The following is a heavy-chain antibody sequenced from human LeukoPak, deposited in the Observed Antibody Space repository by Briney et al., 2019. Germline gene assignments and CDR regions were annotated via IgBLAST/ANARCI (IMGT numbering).Heavy chain of an antibody. CDR2: IYYSGST. CDR1: GGSVSSGSYY. D-gene: IGHD6-13*01. V-gene: IGHV4-61*01. Sequence: SETLSLTCTVSGGSVSSGSYYWSWIRQPPGKGLEWIGYIYYSGSTNYNPSLKSRVTISADTSKNQFSLKLSSVTAADTAVYYCARVGYSSSSWGQGTLVTVSS. J-gene: IGHJ4*02. CDR3: ARVGYSSSS.